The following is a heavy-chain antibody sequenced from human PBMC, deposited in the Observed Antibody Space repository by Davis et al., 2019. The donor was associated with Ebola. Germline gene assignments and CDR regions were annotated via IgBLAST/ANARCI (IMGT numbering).Heavy chain of an antibody. CDR3: AKDDTPMDV. J-gene: IGHJ6*02. V-gene: IGHV3-30*02. D-gene: IGHD2-2*02. CDR1: GFTFTTYG. CDR2: IQYDGSNK. Sequence: PGGSLRLSCVASGFTFTTYGVHWVRQAPGKGLEWVTFIQYDGSNKDYADSVKGRFTISRDNSKNTLYLQINSLRPEDTAVYYCAKDDTPMDVWGPGTTVTVSS.